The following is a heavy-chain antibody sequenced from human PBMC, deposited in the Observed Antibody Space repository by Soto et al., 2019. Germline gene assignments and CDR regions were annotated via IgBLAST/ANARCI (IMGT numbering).Heavy chain of an antibody. CDR2: IYSRPNYI. D-gene: IGHD6-6*01. CDR3: GREKEDEGSSSLRVYYGVDV. Sequence: EVQLLQSGGGPVRSGGSLRLSCVASGFTLNNYRMTWVRQGPGKGLEWVASIYSRPNYIHYTESVKGRFIISRDNAKNSVYLQMNSLRVEEAAVYYCGREKEDEGSSSLRVYYGVDVWGQGTTVTVSS. V-gene: IGHV3-21*06. CDR1: GFTLNNYR. J-gene: IGHJ6*02.